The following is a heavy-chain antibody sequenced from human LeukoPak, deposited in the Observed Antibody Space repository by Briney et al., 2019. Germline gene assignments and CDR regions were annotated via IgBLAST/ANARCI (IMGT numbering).Heavy chain of an antibody. CDR3: AKESPGYCTGTSCWDS. Sequence: PGGSLRLSCAASGFTFRNYWMSSVRQAPGKGLEWVAHIKQDGSEKYYVDSVKGRFTISRDNAKNSLSLQMNSLRVADTAVYYCAKESPGYCTGTSCWDSWGQGILVTVSS. CDR2: IKQDGSEK. D-gene: IGHD2-2*01. V-gene: IGHV3-7*05. CDR1: GFTFRNYW. J-gene: IGHJ4*02.